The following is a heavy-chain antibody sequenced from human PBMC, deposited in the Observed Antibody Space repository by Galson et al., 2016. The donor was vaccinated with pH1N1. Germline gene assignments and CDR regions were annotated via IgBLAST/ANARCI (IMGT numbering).Heavy chain of an antibody. CDR3: AREDYYDTGLSDWYFDL. CDR1: GGTFNSNG. CDR2: IIPILGST. V-gene: IGHV1-69*13. J-gene: IGHJ2*01. Sequence: SVKVSCKASGGTFNSNGISWLRQAPGQGLEWMGRIIPILGSTNYAQKFQGKITITADESTSTAYMELSSLRSDDTAVYFCAREDYYDTGLSDWYFDLWGRGTQLTLSS. D-gene: IGHD3-22*01.